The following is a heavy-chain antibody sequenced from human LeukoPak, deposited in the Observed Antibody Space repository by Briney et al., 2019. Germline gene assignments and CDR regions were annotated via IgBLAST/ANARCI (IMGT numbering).Heavy chain of an antibody. J-gene: IGHJ4*02. CDR2: FDPEDGET. CDR1: GYTLTELS. Sequence: ASVKVSCTVSGYTLTELSIHWVRQAPGKGLEWMGVFDPEDGETIYAQKFQGRVTMTEDTSTDTAYMELSSLRSEDTAVYYCATPRYYYDSSGYYAFDYWGQGTLVTVSS. D-gene: IGHD3-22*01. CDR3: ATPRYYYDSSGYYAFDY. V-gene: IGHV1-24*01.